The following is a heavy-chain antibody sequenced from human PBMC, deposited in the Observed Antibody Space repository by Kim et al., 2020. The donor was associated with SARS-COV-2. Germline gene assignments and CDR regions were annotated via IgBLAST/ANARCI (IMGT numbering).Heavy chain of an antibody. D-gene: IGHD6-13*01. V-gene: IGHV3-7*01. CDR3: ARVPPEWSSLIPGDY. Sequence: DYVTGRFTISRATAKNSLYLQMNSLRAEDTAVYYCARVPPEWSSLIPGDYWGQGTLVTVSS. J-gene: IGHJ4*02.